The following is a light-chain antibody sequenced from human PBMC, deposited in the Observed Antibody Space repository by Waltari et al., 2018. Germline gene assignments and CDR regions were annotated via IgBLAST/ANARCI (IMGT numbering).Light chain of an antibody. V-gene: IGLV2-14*03. CDR2: DVP. Sequence: QSALTHPASVSGSPGQSLTIYCTGTSSDVGGYDYVSWYQQYPAKAPRLLIFDVPRRPSGVSNRYSGSKSGNTASLTISGLQPEDEAAYYCSSYSGRITHVFGTGTQLTVL. J-gene: IGLJ1*01. CDR3: SSYSGRITHV. CDR1: SSDVGGYDY.